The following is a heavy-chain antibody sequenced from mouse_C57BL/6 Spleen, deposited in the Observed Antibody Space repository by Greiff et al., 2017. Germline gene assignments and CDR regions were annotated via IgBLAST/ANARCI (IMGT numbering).Heavy chain of an antibody. CDR3: ARKGGYGSSPFAY. D-gene: IGHD1-1*01. CDR1: GYTFTSYW. Sequence: VQLQQSGAELVRPGSSVKLSCKASGYTFTSYWMDWVKQRPGQGLEWIGNIYPSDSETHYNQKFKDKATLTVDKSSSTAYMQLSSLTSEDSAVYYGARKGGYGSSPFAYWGQGTLVTVSA. J-gene: IGHJ3*01. CDR2: IYPSDSET. V-gene: IGHV1-61*01.